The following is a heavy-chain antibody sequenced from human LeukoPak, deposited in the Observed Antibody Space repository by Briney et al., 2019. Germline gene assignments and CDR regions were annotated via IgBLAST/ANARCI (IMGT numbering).Heavy chain of an antibody. Sequence: GRSLRLSCAATGFTFSNYAIHWGRQAPGKGLEWVAFISDDGSRQHYADSVKGRFTISRDNSKNTLNLQMNSLRAEDTAVYYCASMLLGGSGWYNYWGQGTLVTVSS. J-gene: IGHJ4*02. D-gene: IGHD6-19*01. CDR2: ISDDGSRQ. CDR3: ASMLLGGSGWYNY. CDR1: GFTFSNYA. V-gene: IGHV3-30-3*01.